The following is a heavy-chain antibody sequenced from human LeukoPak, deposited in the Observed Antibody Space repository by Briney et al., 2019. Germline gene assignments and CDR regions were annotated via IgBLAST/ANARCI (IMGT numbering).Heavy chain of an antibody. CDR1: GYTFTSYT. D-gene: IGHD6-19*01. CDR2: INPSGGST. Sequence: ASVKVSCKASGYTFTSYTISWVRQAPGQGLEWMGIINPSGGSTSYAQKFQGRVTMTRDTSTSTVYMELSSLRSEDTAVYYCARRWAITVAGTGFDYWGQGTLVTVSS. CDR3: ARRWAITVAGTGFDY. J-gene: IGHJ4*02. V-gene: IGHV1-46*01.